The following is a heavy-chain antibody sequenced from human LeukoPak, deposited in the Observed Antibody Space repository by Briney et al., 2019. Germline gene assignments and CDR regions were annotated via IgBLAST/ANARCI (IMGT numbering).Heavy chain of an antibody. Sequence: SETLSLTCTVSGDSISSYYSCWIRQPPGKGLEWIGYIYYSGTTNYNPSRKSRVTISLDASQNQFSLKLSSVTAADTAVYYCARQGYSSGFYYFDYWGQGTLVTVSS. CDR3: ARQGYSSGFYYFDY. D-gene: IGHD6-19*01. V-gene: IGHV4-59*01. CDR2: IYYSGTT. J-gene: IGHJ4*02. CDR1: GDSISSYY.